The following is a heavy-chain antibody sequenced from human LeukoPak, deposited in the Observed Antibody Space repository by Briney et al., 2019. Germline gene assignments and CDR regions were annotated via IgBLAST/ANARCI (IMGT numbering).Heavy chain of an antibody. CDR1: GGTFSSYA. CDR3: ARESPPLSPTNWFDP. D-gene: IGHD2-15*01. J-gene: IGHJ5*02. V-gene: IGHV1-69*05. Sequence: SVKVSCKASGGTFSSYAISWVRQAPGQGLEWMGGIIPIFGTANYAQKFQGRVTITTDESTSTAYMELSSLRSEDTAVYYCARESPPLSPTNWFDPWGQGTLVTVSS. CDR2: IIPIFGTA.